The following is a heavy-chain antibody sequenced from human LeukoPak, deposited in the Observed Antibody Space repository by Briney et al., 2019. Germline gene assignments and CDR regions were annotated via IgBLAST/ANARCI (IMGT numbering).Heavy chain of an antibody. J-gene: IGHJ5*02. CDR2: IIPILGIA. CDR3: ARRNSSDYYAAFDP. Sequence: SVKVSCKASGGTFSSYAISWVRQAPGQGLEWMGRIIPILGIANYAQKFQGRVTITADKSTSTAYMELSSLRSEDTAVYYCARRNSSDYYAAFDPWGQGTLVTVSS. CDR1: GGTFSSYA. D-gene: IGHD3-22*01. V-gene: IGHV1-69*04.